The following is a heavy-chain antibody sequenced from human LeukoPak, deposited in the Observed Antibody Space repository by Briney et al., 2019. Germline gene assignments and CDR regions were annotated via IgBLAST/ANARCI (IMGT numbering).Heavy chain of an antibody. V-gene: IGHV3-15*01. CDR2: VKSKTVGGAT. CDR1: GFTFSDAW. D-gene: IGHD3-10*01. J-gene: IGHJ4*02. CDR3: TTAAWGGRSDY. Sequence: GGSLRLSCAASGFTFSDAWMTWVRQAPGKGLEWVGRVKSKTVGGATEYAAPVKGRFTISRDDSKSTLYLQMSSLKPEDTAIYYCTTAAWGGRSDYWGQGTLVTVSS.